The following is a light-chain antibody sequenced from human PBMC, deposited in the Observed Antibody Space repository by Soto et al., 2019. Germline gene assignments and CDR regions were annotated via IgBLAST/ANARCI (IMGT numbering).Light chain of an antibody. J-gene: IGLJ2*01. Sequence: QSALTQPASVSGSPGQSITISCTGTSNDIGANNYVSWYQHQPGKAPKILIYEAANRPSGVSHRFSGSKSGNTASLTISGRQAEDEADYFCTSYTSTSTLVFGGGTKLTVL. CDR3: TSYTSTSTLV. V-gene: IGLV2-14*01. CDR2: EAA. CDR1: SNDIGANNY.